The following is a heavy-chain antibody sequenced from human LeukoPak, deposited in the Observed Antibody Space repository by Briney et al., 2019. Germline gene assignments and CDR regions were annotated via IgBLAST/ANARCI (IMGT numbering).Heavy chain of an antibody. Sequence: GGSLRLSCAASGFTFDDYTMHWVRQAPGKGLEGVSLISWDGGSTYYADSVKGRFTISRDSSKNSLYLQMNSLSTEDTALYYCAKADNSGYFLDFWGQGTLVTVSS. CDR2: ISWDGGST. V-gene: IGHV3-43*01. CDR1: GFTFDDYT. CDR3: AKADNSGYFLDF. J-gene: IGHJ4*02. D-gene: IGHD3-22*01.